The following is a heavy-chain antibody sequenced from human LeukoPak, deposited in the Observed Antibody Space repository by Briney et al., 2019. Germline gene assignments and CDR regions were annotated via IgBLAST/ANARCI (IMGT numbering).Heavy chain of an antibody. CDR2: IRYDGSNK. V-gene: IGHV3-30*02. CDR3: ASWSPVVAVVDY. CDR1: GFTFSSYE. Sequence: GGSLRLPCAASGFTFSSYEMNWVRQAPGKGLEWVAFIRYDGSNKYYADSVKGRFTISRDNSKNTLYLQMNSLRAEDTAVYYCASWSPVVAVVDYWGQGTLVTVSS. D-gene: IGHD6-19*01. J-gene: IGHJ4*02.